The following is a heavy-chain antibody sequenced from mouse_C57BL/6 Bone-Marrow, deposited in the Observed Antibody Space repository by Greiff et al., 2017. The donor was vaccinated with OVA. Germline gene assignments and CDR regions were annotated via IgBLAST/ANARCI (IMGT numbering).Heavy chain of an antibody. J-gene: IGHJ2*01. CDR3: ARRYGSSRFDY. CDR2: IYPRSGNT. Sequence: VQLQQSGAELARPGASVKLSCKASGYTFTSYGISWVKQRTGQGLEWIGEIYPRSGNTYYNEKFKGKATLTADKSSSTAYMELRSLTSEDSAVFFCARRYGSSRFDYWGQGTTLTVSS. V-gene: IGHV1-81*01. CDR1: GYTFTSYG. D-gene: IGHD1-1*01.